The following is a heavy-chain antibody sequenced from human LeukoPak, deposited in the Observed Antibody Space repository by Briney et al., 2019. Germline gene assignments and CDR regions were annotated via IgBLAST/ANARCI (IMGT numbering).Heavy chain of an antibody. D-gene: IGHD3-22*01. CDR2: ISSSSSYI. CDR3: ARDPEDYDSSGYYGMDV. CDR1: GFTFSSYS. J-gene: IGHJ6*02. V-gene: IGHV3-21*01. Sequence: PGGSLRLSCAASGFTFSSYSMNWVRQAPGKGLEWVSSISSSSSYIYYAGSVKGRFTISRDNAKNSLYLQMNSLRAEDTAVYYCARDPEDYDSSGYYGMDVWGQGTTVTVSS.